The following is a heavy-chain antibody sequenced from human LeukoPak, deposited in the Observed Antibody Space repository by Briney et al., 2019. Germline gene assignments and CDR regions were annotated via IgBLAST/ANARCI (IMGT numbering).Heavy chain of an antibody. Sequence: HPGRSLRLSCAASGFTFSSYGMHWVRQAPGKGLEWVAFIRYDGSNKYYADSVKGRFTISRDNSKNTLYLQMNSLRAEDTAVYYCAREQIVGATHFDYWGQGTLVTVSS. V-gene: IGHV3-30*02. CDR2: IRYDGSNK. D-gene: IGHD1-26*01. CDR1: GFTFSSYG. CDR3: AREQIVGATHFDY. J-gene: IGHJ4*02.